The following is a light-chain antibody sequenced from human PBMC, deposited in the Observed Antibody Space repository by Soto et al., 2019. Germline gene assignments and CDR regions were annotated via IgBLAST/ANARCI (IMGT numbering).Light chain of an antibody. V-gene: IGLV1-51*01. J-gene: IGLJ2*01. CDR1: TPNIGSRF. CDR3: GTWDNTLNIGV. CDR2: DNN. Sequence: QSVLTQPPSISATPGQKVTISCSGSTPNIGSRFVSWYQVFPGTAPKLLIYDNNNRPSGIPDRFSASKSGTSATLGIAGLQTGDEADYYCGTWDNTLNIGVFGGGTKVTVL.